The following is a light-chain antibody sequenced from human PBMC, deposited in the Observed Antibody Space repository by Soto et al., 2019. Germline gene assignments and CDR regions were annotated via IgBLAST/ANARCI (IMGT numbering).Light chain of an antibody. CDR3: TSYVGSNIWV. CDR1: SSDVGAYKY. CDR2: EVS. Sequence: QSALTQPPSASGSPGQSVTISCTGTSSDVGAYKYVSWYQQYPGKAPKLMIYEVSKRPSVVPDRFAGSKSGNTASLTVSGRQSEDEADYYCTSYVGSNIWVFGGGTKLTVL. V-gene: IGLV2-8*01. J-gene: IGLJ3*02.